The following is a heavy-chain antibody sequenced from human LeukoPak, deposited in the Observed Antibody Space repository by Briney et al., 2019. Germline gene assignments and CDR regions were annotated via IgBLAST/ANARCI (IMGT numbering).Heavy chain of an antibody. D-gene: IGHD3-10*01. CDR1: GFTFSDYY. J-gene: IGHJ4*02. CDR2: LNESGGT. CDR3: ARFWNYYGSGSYYNPRKYYFDF. Sequence: GSLRLSCAASGFTFSDYYMSWIRQSPGKGLEWLGQLNESGGTNYNPSLKSRITMSVDTSKNQFSLKLTSVTAADTAVYYCARFWNYYGSGSYYNPRKYYFDFWGQGIQVTVSS. V-gene: IGHV4-34*01.